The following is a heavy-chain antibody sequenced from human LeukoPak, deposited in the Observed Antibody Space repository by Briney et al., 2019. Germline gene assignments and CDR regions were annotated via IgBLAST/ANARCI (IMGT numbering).Heavy chain of an antibody. CDR2: IYPGDSDT. V-gene: IGHV5-51*01. Sequence: GESLKISCKGSGYSFTTYWIGWVRQLPGKGLEWMGIIYPGDSDTRYSLSFQGQVTISADKSISTAYLQWSSLKASGTAMYYCARVGSSGDGRYFDYWGQGTLVPVSS. J-gene: IGHJ4*02. CDR3: ARVGSSGDGRYFDY. CDR1: GYSFTTYW. D-gene: IGHD7-27*01.